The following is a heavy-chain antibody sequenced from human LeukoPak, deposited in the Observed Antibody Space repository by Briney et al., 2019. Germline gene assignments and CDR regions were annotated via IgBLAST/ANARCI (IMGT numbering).Heavy chain of an antibody. D-gene: IGHD4-11*01. CDR3: ARDWGDHSNPYYYYGMDV. J-gene: IGHJ6*02. V-gene: IGHV3-48*02. Sequence: GGSLRLSCAASGFTFSSYSMNWVRQALGKGLEWVSYITSNSGTTYYAASVEGRFTISRDNAQDSLYLLLNSLRDEDTAVYYCARDWGDHSNPYYYYGMDVWGQGTTVTVSS. CDR2: ITSNSGTT. CDR1: GFTFSSYS.